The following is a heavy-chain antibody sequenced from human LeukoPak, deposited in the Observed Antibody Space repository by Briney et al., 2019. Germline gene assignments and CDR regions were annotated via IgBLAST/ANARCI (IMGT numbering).Heavy chain of an antibody. CDR1: GFAFDDSG. V-gene: IGHV3-43*01. J-gene: IGHJ4*02. Sequence: GGSLRLSCTASGFAFDDSGMHWVRQSPERGLEWVSLISWHGGNPYYSDSVKGRFAISRDNTKRSLSLHMSSLKSEDTALYYCVKAVVGGQGSLYYDFWSQGTLVTVSS. CDR2: ISWHGGNP. CDR3: VKAVVGGQGSLYYDF. D-gene: IGHD3-3*01.